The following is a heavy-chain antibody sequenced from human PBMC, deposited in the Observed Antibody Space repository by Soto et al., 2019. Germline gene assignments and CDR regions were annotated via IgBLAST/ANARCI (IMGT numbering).Heavy chain of an antibody. CDR1: GFTFSSYA. J-gene: IGHJ6*02. CDR2: ISYDGSNE. D-gene: IGHD6-6*01. V-gene: IGHV3-30-3*01. CDR3: ARDGGQGSSSEEGYYYSGMDV. Sequence: GGSLRLSCAASGFTFSSYAMHWVRQAPGKGLEWVAVISYDGSNEYYADSVKGRFTISRDNSKNTLYLQMNSLRAEDTAVYYCARDGGQGSSSEEGYYYSGMDVCGQGTTVTVSS.